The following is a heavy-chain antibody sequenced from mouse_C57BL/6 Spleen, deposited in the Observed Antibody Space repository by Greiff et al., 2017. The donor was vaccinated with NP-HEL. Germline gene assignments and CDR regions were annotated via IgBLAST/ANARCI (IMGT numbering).Heavy chain of an antibody. V-gene: IGHV1-50*01. Sequence: QVQLQQPGAELVKPGASVKLSCKASGYTFTSYWMQWVKQRPGQGLEWIGEIDPSDSYTNYNQKFKGKATLTVDTSSSTAYMQLSSLTSEDSAVYYCARGGGLSYYFDYWGQGTTLTVSS. D-gene: IGHD2-4*01. J-gene: IGHJ2*01. CDR3: ARGGGLSYYFDY. CDR1: GYTFTSYW. CDR2: IDPSDSYT.